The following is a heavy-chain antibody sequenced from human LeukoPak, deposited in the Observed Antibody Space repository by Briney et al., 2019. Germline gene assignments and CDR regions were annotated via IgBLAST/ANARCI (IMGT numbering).Heavy chain of an antibody. J-gene: IGHJ4*02. CDR1: GDSINNNNYY. CDR2: IYYSGST. Sequence: SETLSLTCTVSGDSINNNNYYWGWIRQPPGKGLEWIGSIYYSGSTYYNPSLKSRVTISVDTSKNQFSLQLNSVTPEDTAVYYCARAPHGSGCDYWSQGTLVTVSS. CDR3: ARAPHGSGCDY. V-gene: IGHV4-39*07. D-gene: IGHD6-19*01.